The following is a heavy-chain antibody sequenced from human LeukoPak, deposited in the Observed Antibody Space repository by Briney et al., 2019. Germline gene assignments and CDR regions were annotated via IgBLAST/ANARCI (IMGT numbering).Heavy chain of an antibody. Sequence: GALRLSCAASGFTFSSYEMNWVRQAPGKGLEWVSYISSSGSTINYADSVKGRFTISRDNSKNTLYLQMNSLRAEDTAIYYCAKGRTGSSAKFTFDCWGQGTLVTVSS. J-gene: IGHJ4*02. D-gene: IGHD1-26*01. V-gene: IGHV3-48*03. CDR2: ISSSGSTI. CDR1: GFTFSSYE. CDR3: AKGRTGSSAKFTFDC.